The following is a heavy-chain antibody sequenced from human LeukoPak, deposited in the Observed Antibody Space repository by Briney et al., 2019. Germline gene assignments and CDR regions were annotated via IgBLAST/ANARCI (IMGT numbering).Heavy chain of an antibody. V-gene: IGHV1-18*01. CDR2: ISAYNGNT. D-gene: IGHD3-10*01. CDR1: GYTFTSYG. J-gene: IGHJ3*02. CDR3: ASSVLLWFGGLPDAFDI. Sequence: ASVKVSCKASGYTFTSYGISWVRQAPGQGLEWMGWISAYNGNTNYAQKLQGRVTMTTDTSPSTAYMELRSLRSDDTAVYYCASSVLLWFGGLPDAFDIWGQGTMVTVSS.